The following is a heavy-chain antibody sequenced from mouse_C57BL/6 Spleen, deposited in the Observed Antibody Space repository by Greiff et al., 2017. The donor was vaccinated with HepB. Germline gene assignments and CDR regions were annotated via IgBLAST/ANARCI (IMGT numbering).Heavy chain of an antibody. Sequence: EVKLVESGPGLVKPSQSLSLTCSVTGYSITSGYYWNWIRQFPGNKLEWMGYISYDGSNNYNPSLKNRISITRDTSKNQFFLKLNSVTTEDTATYYCARDRGYDGYYWGQGTTLTVSS. CDR1: GYSITSGYY. D-gene: IGHD2-3*01. J-gene: IGHJ2*01. CDR3: ARDRGYDGYY. V-gene: IGHV3-6*01. CDR2: ISYDGSN.